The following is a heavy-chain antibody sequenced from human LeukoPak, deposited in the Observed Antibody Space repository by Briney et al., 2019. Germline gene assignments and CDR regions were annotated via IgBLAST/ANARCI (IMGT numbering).Heavy chain of an antibody. V-gene: IGHV3-7*03. D-gene: IGHD7-27*01. CDR1: GFMFSSNW. CDR3: AAWGSGNY. Sequence: GGSLRLSCAASGFMFSSNWMSWVRLAPGKGLEWVAKINGDGSEKDYVDSVKGRFTISRDNAEKLVHLQMNSLGDEDTAVHYCAAWGSGNYWGQGTLVTVSS. CDR2: INGDGSEK. J-gene: IGHJ4*02.